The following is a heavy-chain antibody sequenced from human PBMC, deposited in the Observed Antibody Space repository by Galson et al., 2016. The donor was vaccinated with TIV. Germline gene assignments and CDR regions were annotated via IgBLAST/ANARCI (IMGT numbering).Heavy chain of an antibody. CDR1: GFTFSSYG. Sequence: SLRLSCAASGFTFSSYGMHWVRQAPGKGLEWVAAIWYDGSNKDYADSVKGRFTISRDNSKNTVYLQMNSRRAGDTAVYYCARVRFCSSTNCLNYFDYWGQGTLVTVSS. V-gene: IGHV3-33*01. J-gene: IGHJ4*02. CDR3: ARVRFCSSTNCLNYFDY. CDR2: IWYDGSNK. D-gene: IGHD2-2*01.